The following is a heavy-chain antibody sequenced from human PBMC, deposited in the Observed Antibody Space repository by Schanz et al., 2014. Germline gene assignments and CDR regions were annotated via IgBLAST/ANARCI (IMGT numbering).Heavy chain of an antibody. CDR2: ISGSGGST. Sequence: EVQLLESGGGLVQPGGSLRLSCAASGFTFSSYAMSWVRQAPGKGLEWVSAISGSGGSTYYADSVRGRFAISRDNAKNSLYLQMNSLRAEDTGVYYCARDGDFDYWGQGTLVTVSS. J-gene: IGHJ4*02. CDR1: GFTFSSYA. V-gene: IGHV3-23*01. CDR3: ARDGDFDY.